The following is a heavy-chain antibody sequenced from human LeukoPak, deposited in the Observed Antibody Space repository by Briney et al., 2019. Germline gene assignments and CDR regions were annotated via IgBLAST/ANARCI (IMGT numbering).Heavy chain of an antibody. V-gene: IGHV3-30*18. J-gene: IGHJ4*02. Sequence: GRSLRLSCAASGFTFSSYGMHWVRQAPGKGLEWVAVISYDGSNKYYADSVKGRFTISRDNPKNTLYLQMNSLRAEDTAVYYCAKDEAAAGLFDYWGQGTLVTVSS. D-gene: IGHD6-13*01. CDR3: AKDEAAAGLFDY. CDR2: ISYDGSNK. CDR1: GFTFSSYG.